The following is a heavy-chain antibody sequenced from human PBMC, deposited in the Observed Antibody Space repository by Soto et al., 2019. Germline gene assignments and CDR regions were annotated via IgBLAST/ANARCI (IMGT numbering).Heavy chain of an antibody. J-gene: IGHJ3*02. V-gene: IGHV5-51*01. CDR3: ARRHDHGLDI. Sequence: PGESLKISCKGSGYRFTTYWIGWVRQMPGKGLEWMGIIYPGNSDTRYSPSFQGQVTISADKSINTAYLQWSSLKASDTAMYYCARRHDHGLDIWGPGTMVTVSS. D-gene: IGHD3-22*01. CDR2: IYPGNSDT. CDR1: GYRFTTYW.